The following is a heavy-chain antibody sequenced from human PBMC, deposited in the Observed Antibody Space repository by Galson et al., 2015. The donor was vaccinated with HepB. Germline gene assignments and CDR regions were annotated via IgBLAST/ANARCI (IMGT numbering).Heavy chain of an antibody. D-gene: IGHD3-10*01. Sequence: SLRLSCAASGFTFRSYAMYWVRQAPGKGLESVSAISSNGGSTYYADSVKGRFTISRDNSKNTLYLQMNSLRAEDTAVYYCAREISGSYFYWGQGTLVTVSS. CDR1: GFTFRSYA. J-gene: IGHJ4*02. CDR2: ISSNGGST. V-gene: IGHV3-64*04. CDR3: AREISGSYFY.